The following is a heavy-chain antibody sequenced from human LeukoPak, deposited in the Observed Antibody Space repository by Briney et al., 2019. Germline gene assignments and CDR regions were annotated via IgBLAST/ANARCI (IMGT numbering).Heavy chain of an antibody. CDR2: ILVGSGNT. D-gene: IGHD3-22*01. J-gene: IGHJ4*02. V-gene: IGHV1-58*02. CDR1: GFTFTSSA. Sequence: ASVTVSCKASGFTFTSSAMQWVRQARGQRLEWIGWILVGSGNTNYAQKFQERVTITRDMSTSTAYMELRSLRSEDTAVYYCAAETYDSSGYYYFDYWGQGTLVTVSS. CDR3: AAETYDSSGYYYFDY.